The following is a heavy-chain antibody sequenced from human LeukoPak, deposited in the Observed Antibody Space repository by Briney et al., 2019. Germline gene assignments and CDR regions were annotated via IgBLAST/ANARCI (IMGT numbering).Heavy chain of an antibody. CDR2: FDPEDGET. Sequence: ASVKVSCKVSGYTLTELSMRWVRQAPGKGLEGMGGFDPEDGETIYAQKFQGRVTMTEDTSTDTAYMELSSLRSEDTAVYYCATDLPHYYDSSGYYWGQGTLVTVSS. V-gene: IGHV1-24*01. CDR3: ATDLPHYYDSSGYY. J-gene: IGHJ4*02. D-gene: IGHD3-22*01. CDR1: GYTLTELS.